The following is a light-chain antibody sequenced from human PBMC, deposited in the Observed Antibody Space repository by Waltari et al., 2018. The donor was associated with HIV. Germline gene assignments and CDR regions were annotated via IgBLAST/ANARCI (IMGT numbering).Light chain of an antibody. V-gene: IGKV3-11*01. CDR3: QQRSDWPT. CDR1: QRVRYY. J-gene: IGKJ2*01. Sequence: EIVLTQSPATLSLSPGERATLSCGASQRVRYYLNWYQQKPGQAPRLLIFDASERATGIPARFSGSGSGSDFTLTISSLEPEDFAVYYCQQRSDWPTFGQGTRLEIK. CDR2: DAS.